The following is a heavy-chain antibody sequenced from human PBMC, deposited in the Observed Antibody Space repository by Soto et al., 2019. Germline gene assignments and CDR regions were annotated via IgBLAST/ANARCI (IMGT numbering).Heavy chain of an antibody. D-gene: IGHD3-10*01. V-gene: IGHV4-61*01. Sequence: SETLSLTCTVSGGSVSSGSYYWSWIRQPPGKGLEWIGYIYYSGSTNYNPSLKSRVTISVDTSKNQFSLKLSSVTAADTAVYYCARDSEYYGSGSFYYYYGMDVWGQGTTVTVS. J-gene: IGHJ6*02. CDR3: ARDSEYYGSGSFYYYYGMDV. CDR2: IYYSGST. CDR1: GGSVSSGSYY.